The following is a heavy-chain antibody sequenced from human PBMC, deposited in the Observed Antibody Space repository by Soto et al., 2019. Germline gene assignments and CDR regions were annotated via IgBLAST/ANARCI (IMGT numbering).Heavy chain of an antibody. D-gene: IGHD3-22*01. CDR1: GYSFTSHW. CDR3: TRSDVYYYDSSGYYLCVVGGLDY. V-gene: IGHV5-51*01. J-gene: IGHJ4*02. Sequence: VEALKTSRKGSGYSFTSHWIALVRQMPWQGLEWMGIIYPGDSGTRYGPSFQGQVTISADMSISTDYLQWSSLKASDTVMYYCTRSDVYYYDSSGYYLCVVGGLDYWGQGTLVTVSS. CDR2: IYPGDSGT.